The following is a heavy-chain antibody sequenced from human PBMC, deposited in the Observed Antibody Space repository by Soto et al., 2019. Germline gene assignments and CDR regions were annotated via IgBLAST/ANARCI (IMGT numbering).Heavy chain of an antibody. V-gene: IGHV3-21*01. J-gene: IGHJ4*02. CDR1: GFTFSSYS. Sequence: PGGSLRLSCAASGFTFSSYSMNWVRQAPGKGLEWVSSISSSSSYIYYADSVKGRFTISRDNAKNSLYLQMNSLRAEDTAVYYCARVDYDILTGYYDPPLNDYWGQGTLVTVSS. D-gene: IGHD3-9*01. CDR2: ISSSSSYI. CDR3: ARVDYDILTGYYDPPLNDY.